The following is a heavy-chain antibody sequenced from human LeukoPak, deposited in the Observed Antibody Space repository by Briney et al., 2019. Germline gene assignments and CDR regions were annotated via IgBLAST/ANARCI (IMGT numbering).Heavy chain of an antibody. V-gene: IGHV3-48*04. D-gene: IGHD3-9*01. Sequence: GGSLRLSCAASGFTFSSYSMNWVRQAPGKGLEWVSYISSSGSTIYYADSVKGRFTISRDNAKNSLYLQMNSLRAEDTAVYYCARDFYDILTGYYKVFDYWGQGTLVTVSS. CDR2: ISSSGSTI. CDR3: ARDFYDILTGYYKVFDY. J-gene: IGHJ4*02. CDR1: GFTFSSYS.